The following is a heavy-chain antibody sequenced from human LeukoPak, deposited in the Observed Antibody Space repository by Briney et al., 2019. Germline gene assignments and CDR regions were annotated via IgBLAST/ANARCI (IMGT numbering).Heavy chain of an antibody. CDR3: ARERDTGYDLGY. J-gene: IGHJ4*02. D-gene: IGHD5-12*01. Sequence: ASVKVSCKASGYSFTSYDMHWVRQAPGQGLEWVGIINSSGGSTIYAQKLEGRVTMTRDTSTSTVYMELSSMRTEDTAVYYCARERDTGYDLGYWGQGTLVTVSS. CDR1: GYSFTSYD. V-gene: IGHV1-46*04. CDR2: INSSGGST.